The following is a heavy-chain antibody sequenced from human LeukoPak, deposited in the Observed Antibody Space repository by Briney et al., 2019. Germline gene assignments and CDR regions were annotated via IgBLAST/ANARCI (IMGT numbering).Heavy chain of an antibody. V-gene: IGHV4-31*03. CDR2: IYYSGST. CDR3: ARVGLDDAFDI. J-gene: IGHJ3*02. D-gene: IGHD3-10*01. CDR1: GGSISSGGYY. Sequence: SETLSLTCTVSGGSISSGGYYWSWIRQHPGKGLEWIGYIYYSGSTYYNPSLKSRVTISVDTSKNQFSLKLSSVTAADTAVYYCARVGLDDAFDIWGQGTMVTVSS.